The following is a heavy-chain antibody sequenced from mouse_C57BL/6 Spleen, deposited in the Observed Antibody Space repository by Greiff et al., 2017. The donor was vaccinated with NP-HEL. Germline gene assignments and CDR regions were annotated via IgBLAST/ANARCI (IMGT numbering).Heavy chain of an antibody. J-gene: IGHJ4*01. V-gene: IGHV1-53*01. Sequence: QVQLQQPGTELVKPGASVKLSCKASGYTFTSYWMHWVKQRPGQGLEWIGNINPSNGGTNYNEKFKSKATLTVDKSSSTAYMQLSSLTSEDSAVYYCARRGVGYEDDPYYAMDYWGQGTSVTVSS. CDR3: ARRGVGYEDDPYYAMDY. D-gene: IGHD2-3*01. CDR1: GYTFTSYW. CDR2: INPSNGGT.